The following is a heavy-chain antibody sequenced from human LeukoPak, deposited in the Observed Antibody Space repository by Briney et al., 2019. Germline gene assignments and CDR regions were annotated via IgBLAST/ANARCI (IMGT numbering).Heavy chain of an antibody. J-gene: IGHJ3*02. CDR1: GGSFSGYY. CDR2: IYTSGST. CDR3: ARGRISSGWYIDAFDI. V-gene: IGHV4-59*10. D-gene: IGHD6-19*01. Sequence: TSETLSLTCAVYGGSFSGYYWSWIRQPAGKGLEWIGRIYTSGSTNYNPSLKSRVTMSVDTSKNQFSLKLSSVTAADTAVYYCARGRISSGWYIDAFDIWGQGTMVTVSS.